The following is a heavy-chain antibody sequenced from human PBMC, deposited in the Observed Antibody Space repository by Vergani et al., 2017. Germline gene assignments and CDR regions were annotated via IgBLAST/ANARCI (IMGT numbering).Heavy chain of an antibody. CDR3: AKDLYCSSTSCYTVAYYYYYGMDV. CDR2: MNPNSGNT. Sequence: QVQLVQSGAEVKKPGASVKVSCKASGYTFTSYDINWVRQATGQGLEWMGWMNPNSGNTGYAQKFQGRVTMTRNTSISTAYMELSSLRSEDTAVYYCAKDLYCSSTSCYTVAYYYYYGMDVWGQGP. D-gene: IGHD2-2*02. CDR1: GYTFTSYD. J-gene: IGHJ6*02. V-gene: IGHV1-8*01.